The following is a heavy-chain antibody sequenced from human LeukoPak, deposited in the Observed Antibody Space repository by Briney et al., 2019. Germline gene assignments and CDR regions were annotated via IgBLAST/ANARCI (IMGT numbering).Heavy chain of an antibody. D-gene: IGHD3/OR15-3a*01. J-gene: IGHJ3*02. CDR1: GFTFDDYA. V-gene: IGHV3-9*01. Sequence: SLRLSCAASGFTFDDYAMHWVRQAPGKGLEWVSGISWNSGSTGYADSVKGRFTISRDNAKNSLYLQMNSLRAEDTALYYCAKAVMGTGYYGAFDIWGQGTMVTVSS. CDR2: ISWNSGST. CDR3: AKAVMGTGYYGAFDI.